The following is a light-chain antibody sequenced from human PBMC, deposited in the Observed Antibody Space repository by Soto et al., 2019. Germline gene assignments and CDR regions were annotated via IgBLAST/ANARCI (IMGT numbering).Light chain of an antibody. CDR1: SSNIGNNY. Sequence: QSVLTQPPSVSAAPGQKVTISCSGSSSNIGNNYVSWYQQLPGTAPKLLIYDNNKRPSGIPDRFSGSKSGTSATLGITGLQTGDEADYYCGTWGSSLSEEVFGGGTKLTVL. CDR3: GTWGSSLSEEV. V-gene: IGLV1-51*01. CDR2: DNN. J-gene: IGLJ2*01.